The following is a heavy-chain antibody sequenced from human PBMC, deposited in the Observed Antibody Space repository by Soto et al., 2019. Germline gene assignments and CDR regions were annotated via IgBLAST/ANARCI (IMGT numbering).Heavy chain of an antibody. J-gene: IGHJ6*02. Sequence: QVQLVQSGAEVKKPGASVKVSCKASGYTFTSYGISWVRQDPGQGLEWMGWISAYNGNTHYAQKLQGRVTMTTDPSTSTAYMELRSMRSDDTAVYYCARVPAATLFLYGMDVWGQGTTVTVSS. CDR3: ARVPAATLFLYGMDV. CDR1: GYTFTSYG. CDR2: ISAYNGNT. D-gene: IGHD2-2*01. V-gene: IGHV1-18*04.